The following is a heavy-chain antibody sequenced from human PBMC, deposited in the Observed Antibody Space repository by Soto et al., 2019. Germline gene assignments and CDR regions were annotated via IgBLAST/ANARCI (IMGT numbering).Heavy chain of an antibody. Sequence: GGSLRLSCSASGFTFSRYAMFWIRQAPGKGLEYVSTINSIGDNTYYADSVKGRFTISRDNSMNTVYLQMSTLRSEDTAVYYCAKDFSGGDYVFVGYYFDYWGQGTLVTVSS. V-gene: IGHV3-64D*08. CDR3: AKDFSGGDYVFVGYYFDY. CDR2: INSIGDNT. D-gene: IGHD4-17*01. J-gene: IGHJ4*02. CDR1: GFTFSRYA.